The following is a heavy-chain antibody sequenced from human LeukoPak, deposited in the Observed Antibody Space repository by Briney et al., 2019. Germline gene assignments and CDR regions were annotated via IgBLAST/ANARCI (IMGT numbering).Heavy chain of an antibody. CDR3: ARGRGSSWYWEYFQH. Sequence: SETLSLTCAVYGGSFSGYYWSWIRQPPGKGLEWIGEINHSGSTSYNPSLKSRVTISVDTSKNQFSLKLSPVTAADTAVYYCARGRGSSWYWEYFQHWGQGTLVTVSS. J-gene: IGHJ1*01. CDR2: INHSGST. V-gene: IGHV4-34*01. D-gene: IGHD6-13*01. CDR1: GGSFSGYY.